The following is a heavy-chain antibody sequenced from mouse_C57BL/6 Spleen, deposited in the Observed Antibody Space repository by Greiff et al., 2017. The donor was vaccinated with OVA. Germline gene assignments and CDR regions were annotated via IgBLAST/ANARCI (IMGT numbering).Heavy chain of an antibody. J-gene: IGHJ2*01. CDR2: IYPGDGDT. D-gene: IGHD1-1*01. CDR1: GYAFSSSW. V-gene: IGHV1-82*01. CDR3: ARSYYGSPYYFDY. Sequence: QVQLKESGPELVKPGASVKISCKASGYAFSSSWMNWVKQRPGKGLEWIGRIYPGDGDTNYNGKFKGKATLTADKSSSTAYMQLSSLTSEDSAVYFCARSYYGSPYYFDYWGQGTTLTVSS.